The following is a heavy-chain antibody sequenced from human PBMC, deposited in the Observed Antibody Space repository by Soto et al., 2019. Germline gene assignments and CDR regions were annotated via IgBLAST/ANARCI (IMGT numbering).Heavy chain of an antibody. D-gene: IGHD2-15*01. J-gene: IGHJ4*02. V-gene: IGHV3-23*01. CDR3: AKHRYCSGECTEGFDN. CDR2: ISGRGDTI. CDR1: GFIFSSYA. Sequence: EVQLLESGGGLVQPGGSLRLSCAASGFIFSSYAMNWVRQAPGKGLDWVSGISGRGDTIHYADSVKGRFTISRDNAQNRLYLQMNRLRDEDTAVYYCAKHRYCSGECTEGFDNWGQGTLVTVSS.